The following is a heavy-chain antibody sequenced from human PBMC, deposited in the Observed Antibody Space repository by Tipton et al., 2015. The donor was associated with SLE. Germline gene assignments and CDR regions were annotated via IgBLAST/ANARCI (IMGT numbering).Heavy chain of an antibody. V-gene: IGHV4-59*08. Sequence: LRLSCTVSGASFSGYYWSWIRQPPGKGLEWIGYLSDIGRTNYKSSLRSRVTISVDTSRNLLSLKVTSVTAADTAVYYCARQRDLDAFDIWGQGTMAIVSS. J-gene: IGHJ3*02. CDR3: ARQRDLDAFDI. CDR1: GASFSGYY. CDR2: LSDIGRT.